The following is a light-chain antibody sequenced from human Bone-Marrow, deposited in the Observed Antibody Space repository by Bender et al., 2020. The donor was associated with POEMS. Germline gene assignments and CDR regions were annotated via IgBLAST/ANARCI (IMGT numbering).Light chain of an antibody. CDR3: SSFMNKDSPHVE. Sequence: QSALTQPASVSGSPGQSITISCTGTTNDIGDYNYVSWYQQHPGQAPKLMIFDVRNRPSGVSNRFSGSKSGNTASLTISGLQAEDEANYYCSSFMNKDSPHVEFGGGTNVIVL. CDR2: DVR. CDR1: TNDIGDYNY. V-gene: IGLV2-14*03. J-gene: IGLJ2*01.